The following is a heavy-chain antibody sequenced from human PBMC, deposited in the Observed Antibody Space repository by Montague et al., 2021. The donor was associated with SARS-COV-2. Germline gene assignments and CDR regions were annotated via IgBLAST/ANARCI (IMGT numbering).Heavy chain of an antibody. Sequence: TLSLTCTVSGASISSGGYYWSWIRQRPGKGLEWIAYIYYSGSTYYNPSLKSRVSISADTSKNQFSLKLSSVTAADTAVYYCASHCGGGRCYFGMDVWGQGTTVTVSS. V-gene: IGHV4-31*03. CDR2: IYYSGST. CDR3: ASHCGGGRCYFGMDV. J-gene: IGHJ6*02. CDR1: GASISSGGYY. D-gene: IGHD2-15*01.